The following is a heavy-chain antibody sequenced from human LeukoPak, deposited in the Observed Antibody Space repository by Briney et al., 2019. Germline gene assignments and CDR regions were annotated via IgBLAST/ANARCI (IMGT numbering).Heavy chain of an antibody. V-gene: IGHV3-23*01. CDR2: ISGVGDAT. CDR3: ARMTRGDDAFDI. CDR1: GFIVRNYY. J-gene: IGHJ3*02. Sequence: GGSLRLSCAASGFIVRNYYLSWVRQAPGKGLEWVSTISGVGDATYYADSVKGRFTISRDNSKNTLYLQMNSLRAEDTAVYYCARMTRGDDAFDIWGQGTMVTVSS. D-gene: IGHD3-16*01.